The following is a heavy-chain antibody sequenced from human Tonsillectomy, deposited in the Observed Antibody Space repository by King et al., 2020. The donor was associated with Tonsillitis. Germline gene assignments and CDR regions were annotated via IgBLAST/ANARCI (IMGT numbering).Heavy chain of an antibody. V-gene: IGHV1-18*01. D-gene: IGHD3-10*01. CDR2: ISAYNGNT. CDR3: ARERVRGESGLGYYYYYVMDV. Sequence: QLVQSGAEVKKPGASVKVSCKASGYTFTSYGISWVRQAPGQGLEWMGWISAYNGNTNYAQKLQGRVTMTTDTSTSTAYMETRSLRSDDTAVYYCARERVRGESGLGYYYYYVMDVWGQGTTVTVSS. CDR1: GYTFTSYG. J-gene: IGHJ6*02.